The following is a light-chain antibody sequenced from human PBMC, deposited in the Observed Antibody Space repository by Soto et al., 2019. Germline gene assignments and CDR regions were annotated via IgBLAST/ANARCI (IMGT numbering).Light chain of an antibody. CDR3: QQYGSSPPYT. Sequence: EIVLPQSPGPLSLSPGERATLSCRASQSVSSSYLAWYQQKPGQAPRLLIYVASSRATGIPDRFSGSGSGTDFTLTISRLEPEDFAVYYCQQYGSSPPYTFGQGTKLEIK. V-gene: IGKV3-20*01. J-gene: IGKJ2*01. CDR1: QSVSSSY. CDR2: VAS.